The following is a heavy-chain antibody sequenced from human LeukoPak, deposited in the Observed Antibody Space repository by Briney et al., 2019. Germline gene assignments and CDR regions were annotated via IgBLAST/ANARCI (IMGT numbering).Heavy chain of an antibody. CDR1: GYTFTTYW. D-gene: IGHD3-10*01. V-gene: IGHV5-51*01. Sequence: GESLKISCKGSGYTFTTYWIGWVRQMPGKGLEWVGIIYPGDSETRYSPSFQGQVTISADKSISTAYLQWSSLKASDTAMYFCATYAGSYSKYFQHWGQGTLVTVSS. J-gene: IGHJ1*01. CDR3: ATYAGSYSKYFQH. CDR2: IYPGDSET.